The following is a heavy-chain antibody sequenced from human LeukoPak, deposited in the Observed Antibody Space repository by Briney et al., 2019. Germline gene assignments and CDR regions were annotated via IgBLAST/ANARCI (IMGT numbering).Heavy chain of an antibody. V-gene: IGHV3-23*01. D-gene: IGHD6-19*01. J-gene: IGHJ4*02. Sequence: LRLSCAASGFTFSSYAMSWVRQAPGKGLEWVSAISGSGGSTYYADSVKGRFTISRDNSKNTLYLQMNSLRAEDTAVYYCANPKRGVAGNFDYWGQGTLVTVSS. CDR2: ISGSGGST. CDR1: GFTFSSYA. CDR3: ANPKRGVAGNFDY.